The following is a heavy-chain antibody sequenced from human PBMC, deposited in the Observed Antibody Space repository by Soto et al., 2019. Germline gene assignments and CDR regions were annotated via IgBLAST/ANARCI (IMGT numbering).Heavy chain of an antibody. Sequence: SETLSLTCTVSGGSITSGTYYWGWIRQPPGKGLEWIGIIYYSGSTYYNPSLKSRVTISIDTSKNQFSLKLSSVTAADTAVYYCARNYDSSGYGAFDIWGQGTTVTVSS. V-gene: IGHV4-39*01. J-gene: IGHJ3*02. D-gene: IGHD3-22*01. CDR3: ARNYDSSGYGAFDI. CDR2: IYYSGST. CDR1: GGSITSGTYY.